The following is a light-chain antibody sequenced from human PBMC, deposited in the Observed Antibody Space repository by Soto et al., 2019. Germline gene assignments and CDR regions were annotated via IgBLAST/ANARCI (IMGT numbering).Light chain of an antibody. V-gene: IGLV1-40*01. CDR2: GNI. Sequence: QAVLTQPSSVTGAPGQRVTISCTGSNSNIGAGYDVHWYRQFPGTAPKLLIYGNINRPSGVPDRFSGSKSGTSASLAITGLQAEDEAHYYCHSFDSRLIGLLFGGGTKLTVL. CDR3: HSFDSRLIGLL. J-gene: IGLJ2*01. CDR1: NSNIGAGYD.